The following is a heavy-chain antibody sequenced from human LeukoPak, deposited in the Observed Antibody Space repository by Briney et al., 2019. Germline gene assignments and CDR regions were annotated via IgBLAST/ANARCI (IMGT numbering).Heavy chain of an antibody. CDR1: GFTVSSNY. CDR2: IYSGGTT. D-gene: IGHD5-24*01. V-gene: IGHV3-53*01. Sequence: GGSLRLSCAASGFTVSSNYMSWVRQAPGKGLEWVSVIYSGGTTYYADSVKGRFTISRDDSKNTLYLQMNSLRAEDTAVYYCARGWRWLQLSGDYYYMDVWGKGTTVTVSS. CDR3: ARGWRWLQLSGDYYYMDV. J-gene: IGHJ6*03.